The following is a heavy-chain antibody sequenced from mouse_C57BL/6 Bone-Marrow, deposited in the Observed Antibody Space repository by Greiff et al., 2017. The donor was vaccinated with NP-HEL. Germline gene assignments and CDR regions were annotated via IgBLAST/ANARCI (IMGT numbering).Heavy chain of an antibody. CDR1: GFTFSDYY. Sequence: EVKVEESGGGLVQPGGSLKLSCAASGFTFSDYYMYWVRQTPEKRLGWVAYISNGGGSTYYPDTVKGRFTISRDNAKNTLYLQMSRLKSEDTAMYYCARHQGIYGGFAYWGQGTLVTVSA. V-gene: IGHV5-12*01. J-gene: IGHJ3*01. D-gene: IGHD1-1*02. CDR2: ISNGGGST. CDR3: ARHQGIYGGFAY.